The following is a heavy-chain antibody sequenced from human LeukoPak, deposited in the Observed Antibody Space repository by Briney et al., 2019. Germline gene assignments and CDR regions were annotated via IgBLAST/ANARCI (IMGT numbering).Heavy chain of an antibody. D-gene: IGHD2-21*01. CDR2: MSYSGNT. J-gene: IGHJ6*04. CDR3: ARHIAYPSMDV. CDR1: GESISSTVYY. Sequence: PSETLSLTCTVSGESISSTVYYWGWIRQPPGKGLEWIGHMSYSGNTFYSPSLKSRVPMSVDTSKNHFSLKLTSVTAADMSIYYCARHIAYPSMDVWGKGNTVTVST. V-gene: IGHV4-39*01.